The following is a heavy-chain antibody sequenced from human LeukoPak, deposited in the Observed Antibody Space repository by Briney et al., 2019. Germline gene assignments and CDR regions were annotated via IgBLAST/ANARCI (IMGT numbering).Heavy chain of an antibody. CDR3: AKDSRITMIVVVITPDDAFDI. CDR2: ISGSGGST. CDR1: GFTFSSYG. J-gene: IGHJ3*02. D-gene: IGHD3-22*01. Sequence: GGSLRLSCAASGFTFSSYGMSWVRQAPGKGLEWVSAISGSGGSTYYADSVKGRFTISRDNSKNTLYLQMNSLRAEDTAVYYCAKDSRITMIVVVITPDDAFDIWGQGTMVTVSS. V-gene: IGHV3-23*01.